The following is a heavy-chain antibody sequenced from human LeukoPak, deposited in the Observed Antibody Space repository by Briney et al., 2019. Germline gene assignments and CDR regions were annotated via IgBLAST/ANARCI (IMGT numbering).Heavy chain of an antibody. D-gene: IGHD1-26*01. CDR2: ISGSGSGT. V-gene: IGHV3-23*01. Sequence: GGSLRLSCAASGFSVNTNNMSWVRQAPGKGLEWVSVISGSGSGTYSGASVKSRFTAIRNNSKNTVHLQVNSLRDEDTALYYCAKRAASGTRYFEYWGQGTLVTVSS. CDR3: AKRAASGTRYFEY. J-gene: IGHJ4*02. CDR1: GFSVNTNN.